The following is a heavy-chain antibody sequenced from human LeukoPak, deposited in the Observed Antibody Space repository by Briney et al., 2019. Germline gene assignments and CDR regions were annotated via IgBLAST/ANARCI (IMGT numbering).Heavy chain of an antibody. V-gene: IGHV3-23*01. D-gene: IGHD5-18*01. CDR3: AKDPSRGSYGYSRFDY. CDR2: ISGSGGST. CDR1: GFTFSSYA. J-gene: IGHJ4*02. Sequence: GGSLRLTRAASGFTFSSYAMSWVRQAPGKGLEWVSAISGSGGSTYYADSVKGRFTISRDNSKNTLYLQMNSLRAEDTAVYYCAKDPSRGSYGYSRFDYWGQGALVTVSS.